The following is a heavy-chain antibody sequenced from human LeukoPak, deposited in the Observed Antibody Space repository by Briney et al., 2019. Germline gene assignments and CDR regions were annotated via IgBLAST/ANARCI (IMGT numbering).Heavy chain of an antibody. V-gene: IGHV4-59*11. J-gene: IGHJ4*02. CDR1: GGSISSHY. Sequence: PSETLSLTCTVSGGSISSHYWSWIRQPPGKGLEWIGYIYYSGSTNYNPSLKSRVTISVDTSKNQFSLKLSSVTAADTAVYYCAREGINWAPFDYWGQGTLVTVSS. CDR2: IYYSGST. D-gene: IGHD7-27*01. CDR3: AREGINWAPFDY.